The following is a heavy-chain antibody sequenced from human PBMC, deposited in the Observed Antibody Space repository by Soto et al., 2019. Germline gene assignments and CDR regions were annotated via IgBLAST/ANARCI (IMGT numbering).Heavy chain of an antibody. CDR3: AKDSLGPTTVTHYLPYYYYGMDV. Sequence: GGALRLSCAASGFTFSSYGMHWVRQAPGKGLEWVAVISYDGSNKYYADSVKGRFTISRDNSKNTLYLQMNSLRAEDTAVYYCAKDSLGPTTVTHYLPYYYYGMDVWGQGTTVTVSS. CDR2: ISYDGSNK. J-gene: IGHJ6*02. D-gene: IGHD4-17*01. V-gene: IGHV3-30*18. CDR1: GFTFSSYG.